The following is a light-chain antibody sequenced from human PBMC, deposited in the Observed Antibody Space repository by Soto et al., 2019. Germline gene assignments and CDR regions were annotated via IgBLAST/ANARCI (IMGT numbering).Light chain of an antibody. J-gene: IGKJ1*01. CDR2: AAS. V-gene: IGKV1-6*01. Sequence: IQMTQSPSTLSGSLGDRVTITCRASQGIRNDLGWYQQKPGKAPKLLIYAASSLQSGVPSRFSGSGSGTDFTLTISSLQPEDFATYYCLQDYNYPWTFGQGTKVDIK. CDR3: LQDYNYPWT. CDR1: QGIRND.